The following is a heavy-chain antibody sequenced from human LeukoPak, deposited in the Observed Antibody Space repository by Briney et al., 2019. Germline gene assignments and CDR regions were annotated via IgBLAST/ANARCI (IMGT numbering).Heavy chain of an antibody. CDR3: ATRRSSGWSFDY. Sequence: SETLSLTCTVSGVSIISYSWNWIRQPPGKGLEWIGYIYYSGSTNYNPSLKSRVTISVDTSKNQSSLNLSSVTPADTAVYYCATRRSSGWSFDYWGQGNLVTVSS. CDR1: GVSIISYS. V-gene: IGHV4-59*01. D-gene: IGHD6-19*01. J-gene: IGHJ4*02. CDR2: IYYSGST.